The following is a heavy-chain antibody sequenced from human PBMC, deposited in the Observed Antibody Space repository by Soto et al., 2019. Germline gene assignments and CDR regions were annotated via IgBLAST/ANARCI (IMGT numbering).Heavy chain of an antibody. V-gene: IGHV4-59*01. D-gene: IGHD2-15*01. CDR3: AIVTAVAGY. J-gene: IGHJ4*02. CDR2: IHYSRNT. Sequence: QVQLQESGPGLVKSSETLSLTCTVSGDSIRNYYWSWIRQPQGKGLEWIGYIHYSRNTNYNPSLNSRLTIAVDTSKNQFSRKLTSVTDADTAVYYCAIVTAVAGYWGQGTLVTVSS. CDR1: GDSIRNYY.